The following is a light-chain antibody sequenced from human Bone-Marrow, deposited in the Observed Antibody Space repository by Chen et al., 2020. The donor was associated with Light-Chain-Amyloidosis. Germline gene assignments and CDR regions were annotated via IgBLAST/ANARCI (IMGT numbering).Light chain of an antibody. V-gene: IGLV6-57*01. CDR2: EDD. Sequence: NFMLSQPHSVSESPGKTLIISCTRSSGSIATNYVQWYQQRPGSSPTTVIYEDDQRPSGVPDRFSGSIDRSSNSASLTISGLKTEDEADYYCQSYQGSSQGVFGGGTKLTVL. J-gene: IGLJ3*02. CDR3: QSYQGSSQGV. CDR1: SGSIATNY.